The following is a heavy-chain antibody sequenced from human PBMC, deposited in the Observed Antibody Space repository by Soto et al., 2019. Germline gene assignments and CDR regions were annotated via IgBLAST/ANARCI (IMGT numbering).Heavy chain of an antibody. Sequence: VASVKVSCKASGYTFTSYYMHWVRQAPGQGLEWMGIINPSGGSTSYAQKFQGRVTMTRDTSTSTVYMELSSLRSEDTAVYYCAREGQSLMGSYYYGMDVWGQGTTVTVSS. CDR2: INPSGGST. CDR3: AREGQSLMGSYYYGMDV. CDR1: GYTFTSYY. J-gene: IGHJ6*02. D-gene: IGHD1-26*01. V-gene: IGHV1-46*01.